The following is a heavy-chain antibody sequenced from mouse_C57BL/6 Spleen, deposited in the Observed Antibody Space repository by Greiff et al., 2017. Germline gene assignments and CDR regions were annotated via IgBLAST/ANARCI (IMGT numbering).Heavy chain of an antibody. Sequence: QVQLQQSGAELVRPGASVTLSCKASGYTFTDYEMHWVKQTPVHGLEWIGAIDPETGGTAYNQKFKGKAILTADKSSSTAYMELRSLTSEDSAVYYCTRDYYGSSYVNYAMDYWGQGTSVTVSS. CDR2: IDPETGGT. V-gene: IGHV1-15*01. D-gene: IGHD1-1*01. CDR3: TRDYYGSSYVNYAMDY. J-gene: IGHJ4*01. CDR1: GYTFTDYE.